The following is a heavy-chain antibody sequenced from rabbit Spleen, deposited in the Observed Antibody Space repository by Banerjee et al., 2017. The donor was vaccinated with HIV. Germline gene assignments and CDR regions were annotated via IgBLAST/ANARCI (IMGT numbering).Heavy chain of an antibody. CDR2: IITGSSGST. V-gene: IGHV1S45*01. CDR3: ARDTGTSFSTYGMDL. D-gene: IGHD8-1*01. Sequence: QEQLVESGGGLVQPEGSLTLTCTASGFSFSTSYYMYWVRQAPGKGLEWIACIITGSSGSTWYASWANGRFTISKTSSTTVTLQMTSLTAADTATYFCARDTGTSFSTYGMDLWGPGTLVTVS. CDR1: GFSFSTSYY. J-gene: IGHJ6*01.